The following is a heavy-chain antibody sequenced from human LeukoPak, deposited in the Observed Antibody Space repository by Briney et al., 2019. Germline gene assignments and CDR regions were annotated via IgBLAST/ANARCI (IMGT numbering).Heavy chain of an antibody. CDR2: ISSSSSTI. CDR3: ARAEAYWSGYYISPLHFDY. J-gene: IGHJ4*02. CDR1: GFTFSSYS. Sequence: PGGSLRLSCAASGFTFSSYSMNWVRQAPGKGLEWVSYISSSSSTIYYADSVKGRFTISRDNAKNSLYLQMNSLRDEDTAVYYCARAEAYWSGYYISPLHFDYWGQGTLVTVSS. V-gene: IGHV3-48*02. D-gene: IGHD3-3*01.